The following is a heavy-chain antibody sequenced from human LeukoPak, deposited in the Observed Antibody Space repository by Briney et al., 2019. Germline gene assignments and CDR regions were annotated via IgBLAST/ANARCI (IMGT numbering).Heavy chain of an antibody. CDR1: GFTFTTSA. Sequence: GGSLRLSRAASGFTFTTSATNCARQAPGKGLEWVSGISSSGTSPYYADSVKGRFTISRDNSKNTLYLQMNSLRAEDTAVYYCAKPRGNPESDWIDPWGQGTLSSSPQ. CDR2: ISSSGTSP. V-gene: IGHV3-23*01. CDR3: AKPRGNPESDWIDP. J-gene: IGHJ5*02. D-gene: IGHD1-14*01.